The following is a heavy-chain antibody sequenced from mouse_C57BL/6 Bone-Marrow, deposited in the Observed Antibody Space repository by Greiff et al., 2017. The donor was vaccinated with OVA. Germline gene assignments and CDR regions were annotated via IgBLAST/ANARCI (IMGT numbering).Heavy chain of an antibody. CDR2: IDPSDSYT. CDR1: GYTFTSYW. D-gene: IGHD5-5*01. V-gene: IGHV1-50*01. J-gene: IGHJ3*01. CDR3: ARGTTSY. Sequence: QVQLQQPGAELVKPGASMKLSCKASGYTFTSYWMQWVKQRPGQGLEWIGEIDPSDSYTNYNQKFKGKATLTVDTSSSTAYMQLSSLTSEDSAVYYCARGTTSYWGQGTLVTVSA.